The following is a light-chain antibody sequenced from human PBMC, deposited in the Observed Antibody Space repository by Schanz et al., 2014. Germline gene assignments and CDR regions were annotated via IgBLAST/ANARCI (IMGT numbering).Light chain of an antibody. CDR1: EAVNNK. J-gene: IGKJ1*01. Sequence: EILMTQSPATLSVSPGERAILSCRASEAVNNKLAWFQQRPGQAPKLLIYGASTRASGIPARFSGSVSGREFTLTINRLQSDDFAIYYCQQYKIWPRTFGQGTKVEVK. CDR3: QQYKIWPRT. CDR2: GAS. V-gene: IGKV3-15*01.